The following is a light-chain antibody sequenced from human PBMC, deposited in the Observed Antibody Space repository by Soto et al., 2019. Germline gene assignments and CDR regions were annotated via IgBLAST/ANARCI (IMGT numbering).Light chain of an antibody. J-gene: IGKJ2*01. V-gene: IGKV3-20*01. CDR1: QSVSSSY. CDR2: GAS. Sequence: EIVLTQSPGTLSLSPGERATLSCRASQSVSSSYSTWYQQKPGQAPRVLIYGASNRATDIPDRFSGSGSGTDFTLTISRLEPEDFAVYYCQQYDSSPHMFIFGQGTKLEIK. CDR3: QQYDSSPHMFI.